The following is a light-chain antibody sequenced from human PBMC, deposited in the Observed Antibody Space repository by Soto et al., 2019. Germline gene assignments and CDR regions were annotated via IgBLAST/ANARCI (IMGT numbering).Light chain of an antibody. CDR1: QNVNSW. CDR3: QQYNGHPLT. V-gene: IGKV1-5*03. CDR2: KAS. J-gene: IGKJ4*01. Sequence: DIQMTQSPSTLSASVGDRVTISCRASQNVNSWVAWHQQKPGKAPKLLIYKASSLESGVPSRFSGSGSGTEFTLTISSLQTDDFATYCCQQYNGHPLTFGGGTKVEIK.